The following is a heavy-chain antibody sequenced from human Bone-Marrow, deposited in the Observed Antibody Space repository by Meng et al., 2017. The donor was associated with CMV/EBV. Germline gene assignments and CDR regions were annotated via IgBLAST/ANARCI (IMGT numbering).Heavy chain of an antibody. CDR3: ARDGGPKEYQLLDYGMGV. V-gene: IGHV3-30-3*01. D-gene: IGHD2-2*01. CDR2: ILYDGSDE. CDR1: GFTFSSYA. Sequence: LSLICSASGFTFSSYAMHWVRQAPGKGLEWVAVILYDGSDEYNVDSVKGRFTISRDNSKNTLYLQMNSLIPEDTAVYYCARDGGPKEYQLLDYGMGVWGQGTTVTVSS. J-gene: IGHJ6*02.